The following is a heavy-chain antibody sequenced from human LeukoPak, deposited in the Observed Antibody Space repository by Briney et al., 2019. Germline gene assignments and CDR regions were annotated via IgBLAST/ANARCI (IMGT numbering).Heavy chain of an antibody. D-gene: IGHD5-18*01. CDR2: ISSSGSTI. CDR1: GFTFSDYY. Sequence: GGSLRLSCAASGFTFSDYYMSWIRQAPGKGLEWVSYISSSGSTIYYADSVKGRFTISRDNSKNTLYLQMNSLRVEDTAVYYCAKDRPVDTALAAFDYWGQGTLVTVSS. V-gene: IGHV3-11*04. CDR3: AKDRPVDTALAAFDY. J-gene: IGHJ4*02.